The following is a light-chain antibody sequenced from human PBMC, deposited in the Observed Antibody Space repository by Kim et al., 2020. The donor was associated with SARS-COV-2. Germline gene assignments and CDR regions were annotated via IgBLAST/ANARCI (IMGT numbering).Light chain of an antibody. CDR3: CSYAGGSLGYV. V-gene: IGLV2-23*02. Sequence: QSITISCTGTSSDVGSYNFVSWYQQHPGKAPKVMIYEVRKRPSGVSDRFSGSKSGNTASLTISGLQTEDEADYYRCSYAGGSLGYVLGTGTKVTVL. CDR1: SSDVGSYNF. J-gene: IGLJ1*01. CDR2: EVR.